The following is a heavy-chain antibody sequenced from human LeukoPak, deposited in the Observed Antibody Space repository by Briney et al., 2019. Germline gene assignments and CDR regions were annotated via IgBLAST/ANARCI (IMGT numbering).Heavy chain of an antibody. Sequence: PGGSLRLSCAASGFTFSSYAMHWVRQAPGKELEWVAVISYDGSNKYYADSVKGRFTISRDNSKNTLYLQMNSLRAEDTAVYYCARTPGPDYYGSGSYYKYWGQGTLVTVSS. CDR2: ISYDGSNK. CDR3: ARTPGPDYYGSGSYYKY. J-gene: IGHJ4*02. V-gene: IGHV3-30*04. CDR1: GFTFSSYA. D-gene: IGHD3-10*01.